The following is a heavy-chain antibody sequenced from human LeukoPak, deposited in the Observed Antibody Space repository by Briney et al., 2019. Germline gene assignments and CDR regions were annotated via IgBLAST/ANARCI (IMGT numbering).Heavy chain of an antibody. D-gene: IGHD6-13*01. CDR3: ARGRRWQQLTTDY. V-gene: IGHV1-8*03. CDR1: GYTFTSYD. Sequence: ASVKVSCKASGYTFTSYDINWVRQATGQGLEWMGWMNPSSGNTGYTQKFQGRVTITRNTSISTAYMELSSLRSEDTAVYYCARGRRWQQLTTDYWGQGTLVTVSS. J-gene: IGHJ4*02. CDR2: MNPSSGNT.